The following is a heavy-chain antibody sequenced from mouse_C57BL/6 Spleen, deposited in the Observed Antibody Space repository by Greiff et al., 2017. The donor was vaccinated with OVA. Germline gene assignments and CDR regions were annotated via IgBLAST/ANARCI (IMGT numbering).Heavy chain of an antibody. V-gene: IGHV1-55*01. Sequence: QVHVKQPGAALVKPGASVKMSCKASGYTFTSYWITWVKQRPGQGLEWIGDIYPGSGSTNYNEQFKSKATLTVDTSSSTAYMQLSSLTSEDSAVYYCARGDYYSNPAWFAYWGQGTLVTVSA. J-gene: IGHJ3*01. CDR3: ARGDYYSNPAWFAY. CDR2: IYPGSGST. D-gene: IGHD2-5*01. CDR1: GYTFTSYW.